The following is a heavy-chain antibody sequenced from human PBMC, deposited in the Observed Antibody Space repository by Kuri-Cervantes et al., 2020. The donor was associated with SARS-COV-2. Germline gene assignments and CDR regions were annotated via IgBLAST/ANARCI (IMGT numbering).Heavy chain of an antibody. V-gene: IGHV4-34*01. CDR3: ARDRGLGSASSNGMDV. D-gene: IGHD3-10*01. Sequence: GSLRLSCAVYGGSFNAYYWRWSWIRQPPGKGLEWIGEINHSGSTNYNPSLKSRVIISVDTSKNQFSLKLTSVTAADTAVYYCARDRGLGSASSNGMDVWGQGTTVTSP. J-gene: IGHJ6*02. CDR2: INHSGST. CDR1: GGSFNAYY.